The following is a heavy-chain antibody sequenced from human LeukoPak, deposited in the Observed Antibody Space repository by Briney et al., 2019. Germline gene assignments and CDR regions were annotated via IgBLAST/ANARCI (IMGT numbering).Heavy chain of an antibody. D-gene: IGHD3-9*01. CDR2: INSDGSST. J-gene: IGHJ6*03. V-gene: IGHV3-74*01. CDR3: AREGYDILTGYSRGYYYYYMDV. Sequence: GGSLRLSCAASGFTFSSYWMHWVRQAPGKGLVWVSRINSDGSSTSYADSVKGRFTISRDNAKNTLYLQMNSLRAEDTAVYYCAREGYDILTGYSRGYYYYYMDVWGKGTTVTISS. CDR1: GFTFSSYW.